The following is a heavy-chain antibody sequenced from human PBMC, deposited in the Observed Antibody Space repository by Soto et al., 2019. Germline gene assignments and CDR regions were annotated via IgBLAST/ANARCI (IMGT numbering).Heavy chain of an antibody. CDR1: GGSLSSYY. V-gene: IGHV4-59*01. CDR2: VYYSGNT. Sequence: PSETLSLTCTVSGGSLSSYYWTWIRQPPGKGLEWIGYVYYSGNTNYNPSLKSRVTISVDTSKNQFSLRLGSVTAADTAVYYCARVSSSWGLVNYFDYWGQGTLVTVSS. CDR3: ARVSSSWGLVNYFDY. J-gene: IGHJ4*02. D-gene: IGHD6-13*01.